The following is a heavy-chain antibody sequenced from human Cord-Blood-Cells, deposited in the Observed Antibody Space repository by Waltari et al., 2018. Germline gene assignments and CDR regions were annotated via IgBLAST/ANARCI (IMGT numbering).Heavy chain of an antibody. CDR1: GGSFSGYY. CDR3: ARGGVLALWFRELYGFDY. J-gene: IGHJ4*02. Sequence: QVQLQQWGAGLLKPSETLSLTCAVYGGSFSGYYWSWIRQPPGKGLEWIGEINHSGSTNYNPSLKSRVTISVDTSKNQFSLKLSSVTAADTAVYYCARGGVLALWFRELYGFDYWGQGTLVTVSS. D-gene: IGHD3-10*01. V-gene: IGHV4-34*01. CDR2: INHSGST.